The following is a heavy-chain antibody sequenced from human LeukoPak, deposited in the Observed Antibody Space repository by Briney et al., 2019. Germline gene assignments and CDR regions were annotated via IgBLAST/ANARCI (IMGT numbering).Heavy chain of an antibody. CDR3: ARQPSYYYDSSGYHFDC. D-gene: IGHD3-22*01. Sequence: GESLKISCKGSGYSFTSYWIGWVRQMPGKGLEWMGIIYPGDSDTRYSPSFQGQVTISADKSISTAYLQWSSLKASDTAMYYCARQPSYYYDSSGYHFDCWGQGTLVTVSS. CDR2: IYPGDSDT. CDR1: GYSFTSYW. V-gene: IGHV5-51*01. J-gene: IGHJ4*02.